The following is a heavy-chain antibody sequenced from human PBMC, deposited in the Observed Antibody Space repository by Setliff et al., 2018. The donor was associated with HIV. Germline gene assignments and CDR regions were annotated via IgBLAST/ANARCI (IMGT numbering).Heavy chain of an antibody. CDR2: IYYSGST. J-gene: IGHJ4*02. D-gene: IGHD1-7*01. V-gene: IGHV4-59*01. CDR3: ASQEGGTSKRTGIRPFEY. Sequence: PSETLSLPCAVYGRSLSSYYWSWIRQHPGKGLEWSGYIYYSGSTNNNPSLKSRVTISVDTSKNQFPLKLSSVTAADTAVYYCASQEGGTSKRTGIRPFEYWGQGTLVTVSS. CDR1: GRSLSSYY.